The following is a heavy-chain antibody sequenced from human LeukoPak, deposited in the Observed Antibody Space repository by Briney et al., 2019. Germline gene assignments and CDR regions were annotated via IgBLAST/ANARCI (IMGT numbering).Heavy chain of an antibody. CDR2: IYYSGST. D-gene: IGHD3-10*01. Sequence: PSETLSLTCTVSGGSISSSSYYWGWIRQPPGKGLAWIGTIYYSGSTYYNPSLKSRATILVDTSKNQFSLKLSSVTAADTAVYYCAREVRGVLNWFDPWGQGTLVTVSS. J-gene: IGHJ5*02. CDR3: AREVRGVLNWFDP. V-gene: IGHV4-39*07. CDR1: GGSISSSSYY.